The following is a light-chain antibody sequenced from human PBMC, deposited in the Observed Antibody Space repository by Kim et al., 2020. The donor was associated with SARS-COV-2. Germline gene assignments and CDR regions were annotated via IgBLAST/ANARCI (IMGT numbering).Light chain of an antibody. V-gene: IGKV3-20*01. CDR2: GAS. CDR1: QSISSNY. Sequence: DIVLTQSPGTLSLSPGERATLSCRASQSISSNYLAWYQQRPGQAPRLLIYGASNRATGIPDRFSGSGSGTAFTLTISRLEAEDFAVYYCQQYDSSPQTFGQGTKVDIK. CDR3: QQYDSSPQT. J-gene: IGKJ1*01.